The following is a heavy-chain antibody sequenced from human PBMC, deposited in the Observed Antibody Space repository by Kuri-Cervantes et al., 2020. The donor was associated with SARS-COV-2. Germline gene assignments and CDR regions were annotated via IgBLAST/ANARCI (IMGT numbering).Heavy chain of an antibody. CDR3: AREGGGYCSSSSCFSLDH. CDR2: ISSSSSYI. V-gene: IGHV3-21*01. J-gene: IGHJ4*02. D-gene: IGHD2-2*01. Sequence: GESLKISCAASGFTFSSYSMNWVRQAPGKGLEWVSSISSSSSYIYYADSVKGRFTISRDNVKNSLFLQMTSLRAEDTAVYYCAREGGGYCSSSSCFSLDHWGQGALVTVSS. CDR1: GFTFSSYS.